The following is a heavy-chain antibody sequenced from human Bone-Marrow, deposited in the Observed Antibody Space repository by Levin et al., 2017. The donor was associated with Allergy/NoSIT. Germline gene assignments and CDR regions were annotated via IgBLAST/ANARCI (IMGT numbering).Heavy chain of an antibody. J-gene: IGHJ6*02. D-gene: IGHD6-19*01. CDR2: IYWDDDK. CDR3: VHLGPFEYRAGLRRKNYYGMDV. CDR1: GFSLSTGGVG. V-gene: IGHV2-5*02. Sequence: SGPTLVKPPQTLTLTCTFSGFSLSTGGVGVGWIRQPPQKALEWLAIIYWDDDKRYSPALKTRVTITKDSSKNQVVLLMTNMDTMDTGTYYGVHLGPFEYRAGLRRKNYYGMDVWGQGTTVTVSS.